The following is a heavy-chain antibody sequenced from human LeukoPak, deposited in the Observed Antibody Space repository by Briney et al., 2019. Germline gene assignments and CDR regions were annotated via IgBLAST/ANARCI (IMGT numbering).Heavy chain of an antibody. D-gene: IGHD6-13*01. CDR3: AKARSSWTTNSFDY. CDR1: GFTFDDYA. V-gene: IGHV3-9*01. Sequence: GRSLRLSCAASGFTFDDYAMHWVRQAPGKGLEWVSGISWNSGSIGYADSVKGRFTISRGNAKDSLYLQMNSLRAEDTALYYCAKARSSWTTNSFDYWGQGTLVTVSS. J-gene: IGHJ4*02. CDR2: ISWNSGSI.